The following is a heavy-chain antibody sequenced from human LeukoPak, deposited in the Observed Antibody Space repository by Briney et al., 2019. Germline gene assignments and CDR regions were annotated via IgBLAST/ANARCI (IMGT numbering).Heavy chain of an antibody. J-gene: IGHJ5*02. CDR3: ARAKIHYYDSSGYSNWFDP. V-gene: IGHV4-59*01. D-gene: IGHD3-22*01. Sequence: PSETLSLTCTVSGGSISSYYWSWIRQPPGKGLEWIRYIYYSGSTNYNPSLKSRVTISVDTSKNQFSLKLSSVTAADTAVYYCARAKIHYYDSSGYSNWFDPWGQGTLVTVSS. CDR2: IYYSGST. CDR1: GGSISSYY.